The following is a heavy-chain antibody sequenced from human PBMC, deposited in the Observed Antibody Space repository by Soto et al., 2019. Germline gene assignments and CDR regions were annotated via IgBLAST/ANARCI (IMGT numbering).Heavy chain of an antibody. J-gene: IGHJ4*02. CDR2: TSPSSLAT. V-gene: IGHV1-2*02. CDR3: AREDAEKATRSLYY. CDR1: GYTFTGYY. Sequence: QVRLVQSGAEAKKPGASVKVSCKASGYTFTGYYIHWVRQAPGQGLGWMGWTSPSSLATNCAQRLQDRGYMSRDRATSPVYMELSRLRSEDTAVYYCAREDAEKATRSLYYWGQGTVVTVSS.